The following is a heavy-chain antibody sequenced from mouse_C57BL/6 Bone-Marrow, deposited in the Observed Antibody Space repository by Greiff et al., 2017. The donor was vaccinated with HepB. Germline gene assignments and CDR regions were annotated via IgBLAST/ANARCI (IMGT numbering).Heavy chain of an antibody. CDR3: ARGTFAY. D-gene: IGHD3-3*01. J-gene: IGHJ3*01. V-gene: IGHV1-59*01. CDR1: GYTFTSYW. Sequence: QVQLQQPGAELVRPGTSVKLSCKASGYTFTSYWMHWVKQRPGQGLEWIGVIDPSDSYTNYNQKFKGKATLTVDTSSSTAYMQLSSLTSEDSAVYYCARGTFAYWGQGTLVTVSA. CDR2: IDPSDSYT.